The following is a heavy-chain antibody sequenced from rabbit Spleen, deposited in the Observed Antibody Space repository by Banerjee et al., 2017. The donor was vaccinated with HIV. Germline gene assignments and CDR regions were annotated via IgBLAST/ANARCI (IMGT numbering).Heavy chain of an antibody. CDR3: ARDAGSFPYIDVYFNL. D-gene: IGHD4-2*01. Sequence: QEQLVESGGGLVKPTGSLKLSCTASGFSFSSGYDMCWVRQAPGKGPEWIACMDDGNSGKTYYASWAKGRFTISRSTSLNTVTLQMTSLTAADTATYFCARDAGSFPYIDVYFNLWGQGTLVTVS. J-gene: IGHJ4*01. CDR2: MDDGNSGKT. V-gene: IGHV1S45*01. CDR1: GFSFSSGYD.